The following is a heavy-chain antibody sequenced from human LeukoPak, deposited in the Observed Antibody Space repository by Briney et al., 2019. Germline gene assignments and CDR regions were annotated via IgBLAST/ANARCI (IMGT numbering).Heavy chain of an antibody. J-gene: IGHJ5*02. CDR3: ARADDSSGYYPSFDNWFDP. Sequence: GASVKVSCKASGGTFSSYAISWVRQAPGQGLEWMGGITPIFGTANYAQKFQGRVTITTDESTSTAYMELSSLRSEDTAVYYCARADDSSGYYPSFDNWFDPWGQGTLVTVSS. V-gene: IGHV1-69*05. CDR2: ITPIFGTA. CDR1: GGTFSSYA. D-gene: IGHD3-22*01.